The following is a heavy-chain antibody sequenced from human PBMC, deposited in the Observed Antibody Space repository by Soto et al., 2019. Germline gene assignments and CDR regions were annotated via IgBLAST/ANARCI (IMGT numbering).Heavy chain of an antibody. CDR3: VRGDSSGYYVYYGVDV. Sequence: QVQLQESGPGLVKPSQTLSLTCTVSGVSISSGGYYWRWIRQHPGKGLEWIGYIHHSGSTYYNPSLKSRVTISVDMSKNQFSLKLSSVTAADTAVYYCVRGDSSGYYVYYGVDVWGQGTTVTVSS. CDR1: GVSISSGGYY. J-gene: IGHJ6*02. CDR2: IHHSGST. V-gene: IGHV4-31*03. D-gene: IGHD3-22*01.